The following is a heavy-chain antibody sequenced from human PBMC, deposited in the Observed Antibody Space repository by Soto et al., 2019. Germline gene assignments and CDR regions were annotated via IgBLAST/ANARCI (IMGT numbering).Heavy chain of an antibody. D-gene: IGHD2-15*01. J-gene: IGHJ6*02. CDR1: GFTFRNYA. V-gene: IGHV3-30-3*01. Sequence: QVQLVESGGGVVQLGRSLRLSCAASGFTFRNYAMHWVRQAPGKGLECVAVISYDGGNKFYRDYVKGRFTISRDNSKNTLYLQINSLRYEDTAVYYCARGDREDIAVVIGVRPGEYGVDVWGQGTTVTVSS. CDR2: ISYDGGNK. CDR3: ARGDREDIAVVIGVRPGEYGVDV.